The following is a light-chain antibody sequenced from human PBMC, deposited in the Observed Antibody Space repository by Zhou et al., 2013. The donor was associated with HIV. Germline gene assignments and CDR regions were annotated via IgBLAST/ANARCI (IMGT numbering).Light chain of an antibody. J-gene: IGKJ2*01. V-gene: IGKV1-9*01. CDR1: QDINTY. CDR2: SAS. CDR3: QQFNIYPPYT. Sequence: IEVTQSPSSLSASVGDRVTITCRAGQDINTYLAWFQQKPGKAPKLLIYSASTVQSGVPSRFRGSASGTEFTLTISSLQPEDSATYYCQQFNIYPPYTFGQGTKVEIK.